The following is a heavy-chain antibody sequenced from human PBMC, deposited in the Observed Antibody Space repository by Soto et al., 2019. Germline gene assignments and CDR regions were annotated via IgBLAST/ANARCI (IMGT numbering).Heavy chain of an antibody. D-gene: IGHD3-10*01. CDR2: ISAYNGNT. Sequence: QVQLVQSGAEVKKPGASVKVSCKASGYTFTSYGISWVRQAPGQGLEWMGWISAYNGNTNYAQKLQGRVTMTTDTSTSTAYMELRSLRSDDTAVYYCARVPYGMVRGVIINPTSDYWGQGTLVTVSS. CDR3: ARVPYGMVRGVIINPTSDY. J-gene: IGHJ4*02. V-gene: IGHV1-18*01. CDR1: GYTFTSYG.